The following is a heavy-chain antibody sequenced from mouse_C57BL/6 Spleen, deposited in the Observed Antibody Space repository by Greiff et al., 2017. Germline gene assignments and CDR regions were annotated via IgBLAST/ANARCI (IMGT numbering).Heavy chain of an antibody. Sequence: VQLQQPGAELVRPGSSVKLSCKASGYTFTSYWMHWVKQRPIQGLEWIGNIDPSDSDTHYNQKFKDKATLTVDKSSSTAYMQLSSLTSEDSAVYYCALDGYYLYYAMDYWGQGVSVTVSS. V-gene: IGHV1-52*01. CDR2: IDPSDSDT. CDR1: GYTFTSYW. D-gene: IGHD2-3*01. CDR3: ALDGYYLYYAMDY. J-gene: IGHJ4*01.